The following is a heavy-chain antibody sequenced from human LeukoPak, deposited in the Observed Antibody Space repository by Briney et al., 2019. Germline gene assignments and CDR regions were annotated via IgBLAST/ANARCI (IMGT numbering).Heavy chain of an antibody. CDR3: AKGFLDSNYGTFQH. CDR1: GLTFSSYS. J-gene: IGHJ1*01. D-gene: IGHD3/OR15-3a*01. V-gene: IGHV3-48*04. Sequence: GGSLRLSCAASGLTFSSYSMNWVRQAPGKGLEWVSYISSSSSTIYYADSVKGRFTISRDNAKNSLYLQMNSLRAEDTAVYYCAKGFLDSNYGTFQHWGQGTLVTVSS. CDR2: ISSSSSTI.